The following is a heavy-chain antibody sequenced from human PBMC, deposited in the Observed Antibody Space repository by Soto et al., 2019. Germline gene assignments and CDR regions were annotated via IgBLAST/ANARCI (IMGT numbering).Heavy chain of an antibody. CDR2: ISYDGSNK. J-gene: IGHJ6*03. V-gene: IGHV3-30*18. D-gene: IGHD5-18*01. Sequence: PGGSLRLSCAASGFTFSSYGMHWVRQAPGKGLEWVAIISYDGSNKYYADSVKGRFTISRDNSKNTLYLQMNGLRAEDTAVYYCAKVSVPPLYTAMVNYMDVWGKGTTVTVSS. CDR3: AKVSVPPLYTAMVNYMDV. CDR1: GFTFSSYG.